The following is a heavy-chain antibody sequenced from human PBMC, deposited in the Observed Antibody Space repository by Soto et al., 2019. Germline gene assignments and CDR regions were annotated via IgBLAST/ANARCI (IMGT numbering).Heavy chain of an antibody. D-gene: IGHD3-10*01. CDR1: GGSINNYY. CDR3: ARWGYGSGSFYRDAFDI. Sequence: PSETLSLTCTVSGGSINNYYWSWIRQSPGDGLEWIGSIYYAGSSNYNPSLNSRVTISLDTSKNHFSLKLSSVTAADTAVYYCARWGYGSGSFYRDAFDIWGQGTLVTVSS. J-gene: IGHJ3*02. V-gene: IGHV4-59*08. CDR2: IYYAGSS.